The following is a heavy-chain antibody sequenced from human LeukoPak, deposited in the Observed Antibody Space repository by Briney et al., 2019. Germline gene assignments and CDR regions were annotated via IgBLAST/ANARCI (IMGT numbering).Heavy chain of an antibody. V-gene: IGHV3-48*03. CDR1: GFTFSSYE. D-gene: IGHD3-9*01. CDR3: ARDHYDILTGYYRPFDY. J-gene: IGHJ4*02. CDR2: ISSSGSTI. Sequence: GGSLRLSCAASGFTFSSYEMNWVRQAPGKGLEWVSYISSSGSTIYYADSVKGRFTISRDNAKNSLYLQMNSLRAEDTAVYHCARDHYDILTGYYRPFDYWGQGTLVTVSS.